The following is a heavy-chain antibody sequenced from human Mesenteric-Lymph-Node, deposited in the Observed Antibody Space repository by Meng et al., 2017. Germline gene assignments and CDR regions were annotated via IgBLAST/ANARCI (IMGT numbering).Heavy chain of an antibody. CDR2: ISSSSSYI. D-gene: IGHD6-13*01. Sequence: GESRKISCAASGFTFSSYEMNWVRQAPGKGLEWVSSISSSSSYIYYEDSVKGRFTISRDNAKNSLYLQMNSLRAEDTAVYYCASSSSSWTRDDYWGQGTLVTVSS. V-gene: IGHV3-21*01. J-gene: IGHJ4*02. CDR3: ASSSSSWTRDDY. CDR1: GFTFSSYE.